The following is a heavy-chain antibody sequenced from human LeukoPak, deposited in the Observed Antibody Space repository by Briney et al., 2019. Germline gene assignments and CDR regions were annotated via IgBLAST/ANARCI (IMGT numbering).Heavy chain of an antibody. D-gene: IGHD5-18*01. V-gene: IGHV3-23*01. CDR1: GFTFSNYA. CDR3: ARDSYGYRFDY. Sequence: GGSLRLSCAASGFTFSNYAMTWVRQAPGKGLEWVSSIGGSGDTTYYADSVKGRFTISRDNSKNTLYLQMNSLRAEDTAVYYCARDSYGYRFDYWGQGTLVTVSS. J-gene: IGHJ4*02. CDR2: IGGSGDTT.